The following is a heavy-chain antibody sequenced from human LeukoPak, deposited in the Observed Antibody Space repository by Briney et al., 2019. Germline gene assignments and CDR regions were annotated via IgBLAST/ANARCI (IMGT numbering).Heavy chain of an antibody. D-gene: IGHD3-10*01. CDR3: ARMGVTMFRGVTANWFDP. J-gene: IGHJ5*02. CDR1: GGSISSYY. Sequence: PSETLSLTCTVSGGSISSYYWSWIRQPPGKGLEWIGYIYYSGSTNYNPSLKSRVTISVDTSKNQFSLKLSSVTAADTAVYYCARMGVTMFRGVTANWFDPWGQGTLVTVSS. CDR2: IYYSGST. V-gene: IGHV4-59*01.